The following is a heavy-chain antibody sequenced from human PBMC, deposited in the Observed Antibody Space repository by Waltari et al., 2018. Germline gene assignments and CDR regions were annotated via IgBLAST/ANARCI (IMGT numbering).Heavy chain of an antibody. V-gene: IGHV5-51*01. CDR2: VRPDNSDT. Sequence: QLVQSGTEVKKPGESLKISCKTSGYSFNNYWLVLVRQMPGKGLEWMGIVRPDNSDTRYSPSFRGQVTISADKSISIAYLQWSSLKASDTAIYYCARHTEDDNGDDWGQGTLVTVSS. J-gene: IGHJ4*02. D-gene: IGHD1-1*01. CDR1: GYSFNNYW. CDR3: ARHTEDDNGDD.